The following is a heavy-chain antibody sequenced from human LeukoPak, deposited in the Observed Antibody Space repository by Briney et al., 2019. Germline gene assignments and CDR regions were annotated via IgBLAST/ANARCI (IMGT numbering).Heavy chain of an antibody. D-gene: IGHD3-22*01. CDR1: GYTFTSYD. V-gene: IGHV1-8*01. Sequence: ASVKVSCKASGYTFTSYDINWVRQATGQGLEWMGWMNPNSGNTGYAQKFQGRVTMTRNTSISTAYMELSSLRSEDTAVYYCARESYYDSSGYYTSGAFDIWGQGTMVTVSS. J-gene: IGHJ3*02. CDR2: MNPNSGNT. CDR3: ARESYYDSSGYYTSGAFDI.